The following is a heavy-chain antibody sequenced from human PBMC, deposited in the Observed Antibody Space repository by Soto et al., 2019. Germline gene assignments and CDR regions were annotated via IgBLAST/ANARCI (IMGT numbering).Heavy chain of an antibody. V-gene: IGHV4-34*01. D-gene: IGHD1-26*01. J-gene: IGHJ5*02. CDR1: GGSFSGYY. CDR3: ERGFHVRWLRYSGSSPRFDP. Sequence: PSETLSLTCAVYGGSFSGYYWSWIRQPPGKGLEWIGEINHSGSTNYNPSLKSRVTISVDTSKNQFSLKLSSVTAADTAVYYCERGFHVRWLRYSGSSPRFDPWGQGTLVTVSS. CDR2: INHSGST.